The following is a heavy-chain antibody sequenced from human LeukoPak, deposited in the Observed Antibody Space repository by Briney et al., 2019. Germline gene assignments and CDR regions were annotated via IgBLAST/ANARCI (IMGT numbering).Heavy chain of an antibody. CDR3: AKGYSSSWHYFDY. D-gene: IGHD6-13*01. Sequence: GGSLRLSCAASGFTFSSYAMSWVRQAPGKGLEWVSAISGSGGSTYYADSVKGRFTISRDNSKNTLYLQMNSLRAEDTAVYCCAKGYSSSWHYFDYWGQGTLVTVSS. J-gene: IGHJ4*02. V-gene: IGHV3-23*01. CDR2: ISGSGGST. CDR1: GFTFSSYA.